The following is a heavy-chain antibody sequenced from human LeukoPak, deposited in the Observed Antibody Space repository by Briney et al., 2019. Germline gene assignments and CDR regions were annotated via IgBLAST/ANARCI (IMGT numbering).Heavy chain of an antibody. Sequence: QPGGSLRLSCAASGFTFSSYAMSWVRQAPGKGLEWVSAISGSGGSTYYADSVKGRFTISRDNSKNTLYLQINSLRAEDTAVYYCAKGYYGSGSPRSGYYYYMDVWGKGTTVTVSS. D-gene: IGHD3-10*01. CDR2: ISGSGGST. CDR1: GFTFSSYA. CDR3: AKGYYGSGSPRSGYYYYMDV. V-gene: IGHV3-23*01. J-gene: IGHJ6*03.